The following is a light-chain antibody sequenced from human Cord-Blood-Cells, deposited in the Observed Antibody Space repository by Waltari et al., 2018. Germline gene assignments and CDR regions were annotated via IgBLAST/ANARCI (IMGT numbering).Light chain of an antibody. J-gene: IGKJ2*01. V-gene: IGKV1-27*01. CDR3: QKYNGAPRT. CDR2: AAS. CDR1: QGISNY. Sequence: DIQMTQSPSSLSASVGDRVTITRRASQGISNYLAWYQQKPGKVPKLLVYAASTVQAGVPSRFRGSGSVTEYTLTISSLQPEDVATDYCQKYNGAPRTFGQGTKLEI.